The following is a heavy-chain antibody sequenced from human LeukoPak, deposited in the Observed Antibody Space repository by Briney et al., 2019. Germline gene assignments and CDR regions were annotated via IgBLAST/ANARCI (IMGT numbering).Heavy chain of an antibody. J-gene: IGHJ4*02. V-gene: IGHV4-4*07. CDR2: IYTSGST. CDR1: GGSISSYY. CDR3: ARVGSDSAPSSGSYNYFDY. Sequence: SETLSLTCTVSGGSISSYYWSWIRQPAGKGLEGIGRIYTSGSTNYNPSLKSRVTMSVDTSKPQFSLQLRSVTAADTAVYYCARVGSDSAPSSGSYNYFDYWGQGTLVTVSS. D-gene: IGHD1-26*01.